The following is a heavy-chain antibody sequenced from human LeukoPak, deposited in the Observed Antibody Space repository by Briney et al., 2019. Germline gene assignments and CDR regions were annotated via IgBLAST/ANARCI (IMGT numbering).Heavy chain of an antibody. CDR3: TKDSVAMVTTSDY. CDR2: ISWNSGII. J-gene: IGHJ4*02. D-gene: IGHD5-18*01. V-gene: IGHV3-9*01. Sequence: GGSLRLSCAASGFTFHDYAMHWVRQAPGKGLEWVSGISWNSGIIGYADSVKGRFTTSRDNAKNSLYLQMNSLRPEDTALYYCTKDSVAMVTTSDYWGQGTLVTVSS. CDR1: GFTFHDYA.